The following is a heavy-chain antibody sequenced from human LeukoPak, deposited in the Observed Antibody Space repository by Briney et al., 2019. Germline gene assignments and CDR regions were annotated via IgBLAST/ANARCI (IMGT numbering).Heavy chain of an antibody. J-gene: IGHJ4*02. CDR2: ISGSGGST. CDR3: AKAPYYYDSSGYYDY. V-gene: IGHV3-23*01. D-gene: IGHD3-22*01. Sequence: GGSLRLSWAASGFTFSSYAMSWVRQAPGKGLEWVSAISGSGGSTYYADSVKGRFTISRDNSKNTLYLQMNSLRAEDTAVYYCAKAPYYYDSSGYYDYRGQGTLVTVSS. CDR1: GFTFSSYA.